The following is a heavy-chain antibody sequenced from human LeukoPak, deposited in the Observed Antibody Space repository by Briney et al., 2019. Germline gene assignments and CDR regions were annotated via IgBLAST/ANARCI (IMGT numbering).Heavy chain of an antibody. J-gene: IGHJ4*02. CDR3: ARVAVAGIL. Sequence: PSETLSLTSTVSGGSISSSSYYWGWIRQPPGKGLEWIGSIYYSGSTYYNPSLKSRVTISVDTSKNQFSLKLSSVAAADTAVYYCARVAVAGILWGQGTLVTVSS. V-gene: IGHV4-39*01. CDR1: GGSISSSSYY. CDR2: IYYSGST. D-gene: IGHD6-19*01.